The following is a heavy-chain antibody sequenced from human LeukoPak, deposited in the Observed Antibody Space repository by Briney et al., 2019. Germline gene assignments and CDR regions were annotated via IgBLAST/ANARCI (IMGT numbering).Heavy chain of an antibody. V-gene: IGHV3-7*03. CDR1: GFSLSNYW. Sequence: PGGSLRLSCAASGFSLSNYWMNWVRQAPGKGLEWVANIKQDGSEKNYVDSVKGRFTISRDNAKNSLYLQMNSLRAEDTAVYYCARDPSNTAMVDGRFDYWGQGTLVTVSS. CDR2: IKQDGSEK. J-gene: IGHJ4*02. D-gene: IGHD5-18*01. CDR3: ARDPSNTAMVDGRFDY.